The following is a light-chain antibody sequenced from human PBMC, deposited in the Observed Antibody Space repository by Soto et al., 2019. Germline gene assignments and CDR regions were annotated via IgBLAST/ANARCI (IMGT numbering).Light chain of an antibody. CDR1: QSILYSSNNKNY. Sequence: DIVMTQSPDSLAVSLCERATINCKSSQSILYSSNNKNYLAWYQQKPGHPPKLLIYWASTRESGVPDRFSGSGSGTDFTLTISSLQAEDVAVYYCQQYYDTLALTFGGGTKVEIK. V-gene: IGKV4-1*01. CDR3: QQYYDTLALT. J-gene: IGKJ4*01. CDR2: WAS.